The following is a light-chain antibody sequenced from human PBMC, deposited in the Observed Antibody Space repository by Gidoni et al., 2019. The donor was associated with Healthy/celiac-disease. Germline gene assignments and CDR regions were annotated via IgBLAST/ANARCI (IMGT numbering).Light chain of an antibody. J-gene: IGKJ4*01. CDR2: DAS. Sequence: ELVLTQSPAPLSLSPGERATLSCRASQSVSSYLAWYQQKPGQAPRLLIYDASNRATGIPARFSGSGSGTDFNLTISSLEPEDFAVYYCQQRSNWPPGFTFGGGTKVEIK. CDR1: QSVSSY. V-gene: IGKV3-11*01. CDR3: QQRSNWPPGFT.